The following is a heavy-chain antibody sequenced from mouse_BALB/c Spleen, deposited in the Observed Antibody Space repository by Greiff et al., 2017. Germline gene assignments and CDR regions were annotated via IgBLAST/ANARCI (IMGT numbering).Heavy chain of an antibody. V-gene: IGHV5-12-1*01. CDR1: GFTFSSYD. CDR2: ISSGGGST. Sequence: EVQLVESGGGLVQPGGSRKLSCAASGFTFSSYDMSWVRQTPEKRLEWVAYISSGGGSTYYPDTVKGRFTISRDNAKNTLYLQMSSLKSEDTAMYYCARRVTATGYYYAMDYWGQGTSVTVSS. D-gene: IGHD2-2*01. CDR3: ARRVTATGYYYAMDY. J-gene: IGHJ4*01.